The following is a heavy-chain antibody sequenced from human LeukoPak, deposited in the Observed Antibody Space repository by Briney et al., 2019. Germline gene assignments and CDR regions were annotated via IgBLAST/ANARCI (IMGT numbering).Heavy chain of an antibody. Sequence: GGSLRLSCAASGFTFSSYWMSWVRQAPGKGLEWLAHIKQDGSEKYYVDSVKGRFTISRDNAKNSLYLQMNSLRVEDTAVYYCARDRSYGSGSLDIDYWGQGTLVTVSS. CDR3: ARDRSYGSGSLDIDY. V-gene: IGHV3-7*01. CDR2: IKQDGSEK. CDR1: GFTFSSYW. J-gene: IGHJ4*02. D-gene: IGHD3-10*01.